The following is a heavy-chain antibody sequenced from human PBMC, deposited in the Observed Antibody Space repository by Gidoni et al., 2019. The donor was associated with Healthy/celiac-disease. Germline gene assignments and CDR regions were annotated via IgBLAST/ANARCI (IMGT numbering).Heavy chain of an antibody. J-gene: IGHJ3*02. V-gene: IGHV3-48*03. CDR1: GFTFSSYE. Sequence: EVQLVEPGGGLVQPGGSLRLSCAASGFTFSSYEMNWVRQAPGKGLEWISYISSSGSTIYYADSVKGRFTISRDNAKNSLYLQMNSLRAEDTAVYYCAGDEKGAFDIWGQGTMVTVSS. CDR3: AGDEKGAFDI. CDR2: ISSSGSTI.